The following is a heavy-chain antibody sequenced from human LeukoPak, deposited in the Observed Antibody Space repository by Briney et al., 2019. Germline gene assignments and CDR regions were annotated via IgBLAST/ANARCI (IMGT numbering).Heavy chain of an antibody. CDR2: ISGSGGSA. D-gene: IGHD3-16*01. Sequence: GGSLRLSCAASRFSFSDYTMSWVRQLPGKGLEWVSGISGSGGSASYADSVRGRFTISRDNAKDTLYVQMSSLRAEDTATYYCAKLRIAFGGLIRDAFDIWGQGTMVSVSS. CDR1: RFSFSDYT. J-gene: IGHJ3*02. CDR3: AKLRIAFGGLIRDAFDI. V-gene: IGHV3-23*01.